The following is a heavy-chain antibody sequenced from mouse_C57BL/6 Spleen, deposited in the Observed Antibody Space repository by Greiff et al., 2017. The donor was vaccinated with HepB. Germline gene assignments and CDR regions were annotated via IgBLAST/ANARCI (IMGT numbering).Heavy chain of an antibody. Sequence: VQLQQSGGGLVKPGGSLKLSCAASGFTFSDYGMHWVRQAPEKGLEWVAYISSGSSTIYYADTVKGRFTISRDNAKNTLFLQMTSLRSEDTAMYYCARAIYYDYDFDYWGQGTTLTVSS. CDR1: GFTFSDYG. CDR2: ISSGSSTI. J-gene: IGHJ2*01. D-gene: IGHD2-4*01. CDR3: ARAIYYDYDFDY. V-gene: IGHV5-17*01.